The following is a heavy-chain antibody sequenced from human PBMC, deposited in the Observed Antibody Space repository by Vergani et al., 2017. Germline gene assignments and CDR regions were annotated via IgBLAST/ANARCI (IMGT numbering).Heavy chain of an antibody. V-gene: IGHV4-39*01. D-gene: IGHD2-21*02. CDR3: ARHLAYCGGDCFPYYCGMDV. J-gene: IGHJ6*02. CDR1: GGSISSSSYY. Sequence: QLQLQESGPGLVKPSETLSLTCTVSGGSISSSSYYWGWIRQPPGKGLEWIGSIYYSGSTYYNPSLKSRVTISVDTSKNQFSLKLSSVTAADTAVYYCARHLAYCGGDCFPYYCGMDVWGQDTTVTVFS. CDR2: IYYSGST.